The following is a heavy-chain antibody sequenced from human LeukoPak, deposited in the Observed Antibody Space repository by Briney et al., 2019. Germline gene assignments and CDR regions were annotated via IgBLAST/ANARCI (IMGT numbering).Heavy chain of an antibody. CDR3: ARAYYYDSSGFLAFDY. D-gene: IGHD3-22*01. CDR2: IYYSGST. CDR1: GGSISSSSYY. Sequence: SSETLSLTCTVSGGSISSSSYYWGWIRQPPGKGLEWIGSIYYSGSTYYNPSLKSRVTISVDTSKNQFSLKLSSVTAADTAVYYCARAYYYDSSGFLAFDYWGQGTLVTVSS. V-gene: IGHV4-39*01. J-gene: IGHJ4*02.